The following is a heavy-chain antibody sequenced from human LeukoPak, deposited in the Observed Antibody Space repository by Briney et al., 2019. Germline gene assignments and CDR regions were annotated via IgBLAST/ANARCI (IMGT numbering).Heavy chain of an antibody. J-gene: IGHJ4*02. Sequence: ASVKVSCKASGYTFTGYYMHWVRQAPGQGLEWMGWINPNSGGTNYAQKFQGRVTMTRDTSISTAYMKLSRLRSDDTAVYYCARAHPPHLEIAAAGTSFYYFDYWGQGTLVTVSS. CDR2: INPNSGGT. CDR1: GYTFTGYY. D-gene: IGHD6-13*01. V-gene: IGHV1-2*02. CDR3: ARAHPPHLEIAAAGTSFYYFDY.